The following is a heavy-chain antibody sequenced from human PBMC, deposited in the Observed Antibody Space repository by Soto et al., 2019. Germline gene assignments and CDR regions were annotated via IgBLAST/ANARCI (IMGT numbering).Heavy chain of an antibody. D-gene: IGHD6-6*01. CDR3: ARTGPPQIAARPY. J-gene: IGHJ4*02. Sequence: PSETLSLTCAVYGGSFSGYYWSWIRQPPGKGLEWIGEINHSGSTNYNPSLKSRVTISVDTSKNQFSLKLSSVTAADTAVYYCARTGPPQIAARPYWGQGNLVTVSS. CDR2: INHSGST. CDR1: GGSFSGYY. V-gene: IGHV4-34*01.